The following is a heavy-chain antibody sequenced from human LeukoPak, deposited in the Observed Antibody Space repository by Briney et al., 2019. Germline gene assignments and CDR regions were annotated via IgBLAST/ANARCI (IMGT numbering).Heavy chain of an antibody. J-gene: IGHJ4*02. D-gene: IGHD1-26*01. V-gene: IGHV3-7*01. Sequence: GGSLRLSCAASGFTFNSYWMSWVRQAPGKGLEWVANIKQDGSAKYYVDSVKGRFTISRDNAKNSLYLQMYSLRAEDTAVYYCTKSQVGALAYFDYWGQGTLVTVSS. CDR2: IKQDGSAK. CDR3: TKSQVGALAYFDY. CDR1: GFTFNSYW.